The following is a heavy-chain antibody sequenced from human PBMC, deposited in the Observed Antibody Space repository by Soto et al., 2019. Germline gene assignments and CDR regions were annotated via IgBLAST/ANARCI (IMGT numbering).Heavy chain of an antibody. CDR1: GGSLSSSSYY. J-gene: IGHJ6*03. V-gene: IGHV4-39*01. Sequence: SETLSLTCTVSGGSLSSSSYYWGWIRQPPGKGLEWIGSIYYSGSTYYNPSLKSRVTISVDTSKNQFSLKLSPVTAADTAVYYCARCGGGYYDFWSGSPSGPMDVWGKGTTVTVSS. CDR2: IYYSGST. CDR3: ARCGGGYYDFWSGSPSGPMDV. D-gene: IGHD3-3*01.